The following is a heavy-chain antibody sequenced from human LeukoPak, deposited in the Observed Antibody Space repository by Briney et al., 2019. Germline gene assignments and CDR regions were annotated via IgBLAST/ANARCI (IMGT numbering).Heavy chain of an antibody. CDR2: IRSSGNTI. J-gene: IGHJ3*02. D-gene: IGHD4-17*01. V-gene: IGHV3-11*01. CDR3: AKGYGAFDI. Sequence: GGSLRLSCAASGFTFSDYSMSWVRQAPGEGLEWVSYIRSSGNTIYYADSVKGRFTISRDNAKNSPYLQMNSLGAEDTAVYYCAKGYGAFDIWGQGTMVTVSS. CDR1: GFTFSDYS.